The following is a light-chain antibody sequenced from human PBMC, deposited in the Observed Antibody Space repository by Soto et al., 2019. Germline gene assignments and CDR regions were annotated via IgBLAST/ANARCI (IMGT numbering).Light chain of an antibody. CDR1: QSVSSN. CDR3: QPFNTWPPSIT. J-gene: IGKJ5*01. Sequence: EIVMTQSPGTLSVSPGERATLSCRASQSVSSNLAWYQQKPGQAPRLLIYGASTRATGIPARFSGSWSGTEFTLTISSLQSEDFAVYYCQPFNTWPPSITFGQGTRLEIK. V-gene: IGKV3-15*01. CDR2: GAS.